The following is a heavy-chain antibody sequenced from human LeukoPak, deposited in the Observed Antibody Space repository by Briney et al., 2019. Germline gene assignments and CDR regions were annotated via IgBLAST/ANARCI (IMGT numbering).Heavy chain of an antibody. J-gene: IGHJ4*02. V-gene: IGHV3-21*01. Sequence: PGGSLGLSCAASGFIFSSYSMNWVRQAPGKGLEWVSSISSSSYIFYADSVKGRFTISRDNAKNSLYLQMNSLRVEDTAVYYCAREDDFVWRYWGQGTLVTVSS. CDR1: GFIFSSYS. CDR2: ISSSSYI. CDR3: AREDDFVWRY. D-gene: IGHD3-16*01.